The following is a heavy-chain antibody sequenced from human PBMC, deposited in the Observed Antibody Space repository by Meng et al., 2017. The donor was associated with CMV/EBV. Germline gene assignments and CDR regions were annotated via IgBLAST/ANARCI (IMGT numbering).Heavy chain of an antibody. CDR1: GGSISSYY. Sequence: QVQLKESGPGLVKPSGTLSLPCTVSGGSISSYYWSWIRQPAGKGLEWIGRIYTSGSTNYNPSLKSRVTMSVDTSKNQFSLKLSSVTAADTAVYYCAREIVVVPAAIDNWFDPWGQGTLVTVSS. J-gene: IGHJ5*02. V-gene: IGHV4-4*07. D-gene: IGHD2-2*02. CDR3: AREIVVVPAAIDNWFDP. CDR2: IYTSGST.